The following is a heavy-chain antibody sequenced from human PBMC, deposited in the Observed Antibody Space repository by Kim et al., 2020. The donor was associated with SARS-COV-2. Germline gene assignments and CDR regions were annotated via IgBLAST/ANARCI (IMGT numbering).Heavy chain of an antibody. Sequence: GGSLRLSCAASGFTFSTYGMHWVRQAPGKGLEWVTLIWYDGSNEYYADSVKGRFTISRDNSKNTLYLQMNSLKAEDTAVYFCARERSPRYQVPTPYYF. CDR3: ARERSPRYQVPTPYYF. J-gene: IGHJ4*01. CDR2: IWYDGSNE. CDR1: GFTFSTYG. D-gene: IGHD2-2*01. V-gene: IGHV3-33*01.